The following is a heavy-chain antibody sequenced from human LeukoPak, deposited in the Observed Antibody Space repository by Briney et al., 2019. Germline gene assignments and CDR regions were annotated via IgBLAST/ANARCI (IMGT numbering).Heavy chain of an antibody. CDR1: GGTFSSYA. CDR3: ARVGYQSIAARDYYYYYMDV. J-gene: IGHJ6*03. CDR2: IIPIFGTV. V-gene: IGHV1-69*06. D-gene: IGHD6-6*01. Sequence: ASVKVSCKASGGTFSSYAISWVRQAPGQGLEWMGGIIPIFGTVNYAQKFQGRVTITADKSTSTAYMELSSLRSEDTAVYYCARVGYQSIAARDYYYYYMDVWGKGTTVTVSS.